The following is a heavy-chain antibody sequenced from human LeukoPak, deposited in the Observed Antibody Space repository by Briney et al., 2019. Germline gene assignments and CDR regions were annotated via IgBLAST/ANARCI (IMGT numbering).Heavy chain of an antibody. CDR1: GFTFSSYA. Sequence: GRSLRLSCAASGFTFSSYAMHWVRQAPGEGLEWVAVISYDGSNKYYADSVKGRFTISRDNSKNTLYLQMNSLRAEDTAVNYCARGGFEQLAHWGQGTLVTVSS. CDR2: ISYDGSNK. D-gene: IGHD6-13*01. CDR3: ARGGFEQLAH. J-gene: IGHJ5*02. V-gene: IGHV3-30-3*01.